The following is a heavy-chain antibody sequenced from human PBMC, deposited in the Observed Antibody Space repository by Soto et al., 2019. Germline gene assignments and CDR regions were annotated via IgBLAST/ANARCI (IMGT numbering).Heavy chain of an antibody. CDR3: ARGGFYGDYQSPDAFDI. J-gene: IGHJ3*02. CDR1: GFTFSSYS. CDR2: ISSSSSYI. D-gene: IGHD4-17*01. V-gene: IGHV3-21*01. Sequence: GGSLRLSCAASGFTFSSYSMNWVRQAPGKGLEWVSSISSSSSYIYYADSVKGRFTISRDNAKNSLYLQMNSLRAEDTAVYYCARGGFYGDYQSPDAFDIWGQGTMVTVSS.